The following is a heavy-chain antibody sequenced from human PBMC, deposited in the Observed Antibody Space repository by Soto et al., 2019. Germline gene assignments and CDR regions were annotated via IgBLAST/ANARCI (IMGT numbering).Heavy chain of an antibody. V-gene: IGHV1-69*01. D-gene: IGHD3-22*01. Sequence: QVQLVQSGAEVKKPGSSVKVSCKASGGTFSSNAISWVRQAPGQGLEWMGGIIPIFGTANYAQKFQGRVTITADESTSTAYMELSSLRSEDTAVYYCARDGANYYDSSGEDLAYWGQGTLVTVSS. J-gene: IGHJ4*02. CDR1: GGTFSSNA. CDR2: IIPIFGTA. CDR3: ARDGANYYDSSGEDLAY.